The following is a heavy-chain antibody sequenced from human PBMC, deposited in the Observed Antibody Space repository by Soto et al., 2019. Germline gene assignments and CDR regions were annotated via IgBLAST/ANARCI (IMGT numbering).Heavy chain of an antibody. CDR3: ARAPMVRGFLEYNWFDP. J-gene: IGHJ5*02. D-gene: IGHD3-10*01. CDR2: IIPIFGTA. V-gene: IGHV1-69*13. Sequence: EASVKVSCKASGGTFSSYAISWVRQAPGQGLEWMGGIIPIFGTANYAQKFQGRVTITADESTSTAYMELSSLRSEDTAVYYCARAPMVRGFLEYNWFDPWGQGTLVTVSS. CDR1: GGTFSSYA.